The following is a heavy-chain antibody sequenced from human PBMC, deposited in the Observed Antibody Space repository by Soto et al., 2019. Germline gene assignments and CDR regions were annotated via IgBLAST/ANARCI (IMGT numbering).Heavy chain of an antibody. Sequence: GGSLRLSCAASGFTFSSYGMHWVRQAPGKGLEWLAVIWCDGSNTYYADSVKGRFTISRDNSKNTLYLQMNSLRAEDTAVYFCAKDSRGHDYWGRGTLVTVSS. CDR2: IWCDGSNT. CDR1: GFTFSSYG. D-gene: IGHD5-12*01. V-gene: IGHV3-33*06. CDR3: AKDSRGHDY. J-gene: IGHJ4*02.